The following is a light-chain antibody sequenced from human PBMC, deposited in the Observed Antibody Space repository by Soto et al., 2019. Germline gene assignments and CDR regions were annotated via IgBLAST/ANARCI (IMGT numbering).Light chain of an antibody. J-gene: IGKJ2*01. CDR1: QSISSS. V-gene: IGKV3-15*01. CDR3: QQYNNGPTYT. Sequence: EIVMTQSPATLSVSPGERATLSCRASQSISSSLAWYQQKPGQAPRLLIYGASTSATGIPARFSGSGSGTEFTLTISSLQSEDFAVYYCQQYNNGPTYTFGQGTKLEI. CDR2: GAS.